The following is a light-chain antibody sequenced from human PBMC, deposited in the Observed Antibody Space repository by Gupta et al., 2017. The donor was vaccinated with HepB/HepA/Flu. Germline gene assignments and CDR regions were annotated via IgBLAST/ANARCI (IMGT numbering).Light chain of an antibody. CDR1: SSNVGNNY. CDR3: GTWYSRLGAVV. V-gene: IGLV1-51*01. Sequence: QSVLTQPPSVSAAPGQKFTISCSGSSSNVGNNYVSWYQQLPVAAPRLLIYDSDKRPAGIPDRFSGSQSGTAATLGITGLQKGDEADYHCGTWYSRLGAVVLGGGTKLTVL. CDR2: DSD. J-gene: IGLJ2*01.